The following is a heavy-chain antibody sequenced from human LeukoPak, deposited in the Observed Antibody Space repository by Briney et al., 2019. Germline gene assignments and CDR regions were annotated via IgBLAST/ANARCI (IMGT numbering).Heavy chain of an antibody. CDR2: MSYDGSNT. CDR3: ARDLNREDFDY. CDR1: GFTFNNYG. J-gene: IGHJ4*02. D-gene: IGHD1-14*01. Sequence: GGSLRLSCVASGFTFNNYGMHWVRQAPGKGLEWVAVMSYDGSNTYHIDSVRGRFTVSRDNFRNSLYLQMNSLRVEDTAVYYCARDLNREDFDYWGQGTLVAVSS. V-gene: IGHV3-30*03.